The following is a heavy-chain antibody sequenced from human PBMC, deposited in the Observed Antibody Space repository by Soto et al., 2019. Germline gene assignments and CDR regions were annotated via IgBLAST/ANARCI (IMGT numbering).Heavy chain of an antibody. CDR3: VRDLNGSGSYQTQYYYYGMDV. CDR2: IWYDGSNK. CDR1: GFTFSSYG. J-gene: IGHJ6*02. D-gene: IGHD3-10*01. V-gene: IGHV3-33*01. Sequence: QVQLVESGGGVVQPGRSLRLSCAASGFTFSSYGMHWVRQAPGKGLEWVAVIWYDGSNKYYADSVKGRFTISRDNSKNTLYLQMNSLRAEDTAVYYCVRDLNGSGSYQTQYYYYGMDVWGQGTTVTVSS.